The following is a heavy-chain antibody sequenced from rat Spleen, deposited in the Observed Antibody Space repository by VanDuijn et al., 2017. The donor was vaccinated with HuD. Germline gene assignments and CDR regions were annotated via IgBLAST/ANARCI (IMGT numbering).Heavy chain of an antibody. J-gene: IGHJ2*01. CDR2: IWTGGNT. CDR3: TRVGYSSYLRYFDY. Sequence: QVQLKESGPGLVQPSQTLSLSCTVSGFSLTTHHVSWVRQPPGKGLEWMGVIWTGGNTAYNSLLKSQLSISRDTSKSQIFLKMNSLQTEDTATYYCTRVGYSSYLRYFDYWGQGVMVTVSS. D-gene: IGHD1-2*01. V-gene: IGHV2-43*01. CDR1: GFSLTTHH.